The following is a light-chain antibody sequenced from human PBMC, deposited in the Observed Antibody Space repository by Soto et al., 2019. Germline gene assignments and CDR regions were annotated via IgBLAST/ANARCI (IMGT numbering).Light chain of an antibody. Sequence: QSVLTQPPSLAGAPGQRVTISCTGSSSNIGAGYKVHWYQQLPGTAPKLLIYGNNNRPSGVPDRFSGSKSATSASLAITGLQAEDEADTYCQSYDSSLSALYAFGTGTKVTVL. CDR2: GNN. J-gene: IGLJ1*01. CDR3: QSYDSSLSALYA. CDR1: SSNIGAGYK. V-gene: IGLV1-40*01.